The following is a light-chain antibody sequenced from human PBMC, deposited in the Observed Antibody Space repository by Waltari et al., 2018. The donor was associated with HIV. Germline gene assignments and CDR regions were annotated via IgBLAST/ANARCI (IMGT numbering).Light chain of an antibody. CDR2: DAS. CDR1: ESDSSD. V-gene: IGKV3-11*01. Sequence: EVVLTQSPATLSLSPGERAPLPCRARESDSSDLAWIQQRPGQAPRLLIYDASNRATGVPARFTGSGSGTDFTLTISSLLPEDFAFDFCQQRSNWPPLTFGGGTK. CDR3: QQRSNWPPLT. J-gene: IGKJ4*01.